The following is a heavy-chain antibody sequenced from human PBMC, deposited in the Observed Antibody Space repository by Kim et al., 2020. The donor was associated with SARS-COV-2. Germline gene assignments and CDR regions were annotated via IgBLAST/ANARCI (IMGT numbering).Heavy chain of an antibody. D-gene: IGHD3-16*02. J-gene: IGHJ4*02. V-gene: IGHV3-23*01. CDR2: ISGSGGST. CDR1: GFTFSSYA. CDR3: AKDPAYDYVWGSYPSYFDY. Sequence: GGSLRLSCAASGFTFSSYAMSWVRQAPGKGLEWVSAISGSGGSTYYADSVKGRFTISRDNSKNTLYLQMNSLRAEDTAVYYCAKDPAYDYVWGSYPSYFDYCGQGTLVTVSS.